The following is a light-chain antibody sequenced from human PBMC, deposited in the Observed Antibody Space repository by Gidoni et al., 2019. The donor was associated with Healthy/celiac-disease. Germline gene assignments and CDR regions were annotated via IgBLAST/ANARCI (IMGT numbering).Light chain of an antibody. J-gene: IGKJ1*01. CDR3: QQYYSTPPT. CDR1: QGISNS. CDR2: AAS. V-gene: IGKV1-NL1*01. Sequence: DIQMTQSPSSLSASVGDRVTITCRASQGISNSLAWYQQKPGKAPKLLLYAASKLESGVPSRFSGSGSGTDYTLTISSLQHEDFATYYCQQYYSTPPTFGQXTKVEIK.